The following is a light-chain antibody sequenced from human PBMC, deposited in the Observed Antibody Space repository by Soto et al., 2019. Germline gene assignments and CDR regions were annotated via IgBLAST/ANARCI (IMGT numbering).Light chain of an antibody. J-gene: IGKJ5*01. Sequence: DIQMTQSPSSLSASVGDRVTITCRASQGISSFVAWYQQKPGKVPRLLISGASTLQSGVPSRFSGSGSGTDFTLTITSLQPEDVATSYCQTYSSVITFGQGTRLEIK. CDR1: QGISSF. CDR3: QTYSSVIT. V-gene: IGKV1-27*01. CDR2: GAS.